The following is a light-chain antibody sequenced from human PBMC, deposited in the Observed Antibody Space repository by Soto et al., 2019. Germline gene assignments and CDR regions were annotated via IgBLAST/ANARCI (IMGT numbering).Light chain of an antibody. CDR2: GVN. J-gene: IGLJ3*02. CDR1: SSDFGDDKY. Sequence: QSALTQPASVSGSPGQSITVSCTGSSSDFGDDKYVSWYQQQPGKGPNLLIYGVNSRPSGTSDRFSGSKAGNTASLTISGLQVEDEAEYFCGSFTTSRIWVFGGGTKLTVL. V-gene: IGLV2-14*01. CDR3: GSFTTSRIWV.